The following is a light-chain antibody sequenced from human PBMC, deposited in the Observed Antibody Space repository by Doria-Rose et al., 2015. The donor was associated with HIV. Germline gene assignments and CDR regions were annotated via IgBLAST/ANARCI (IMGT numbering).Light chain of an antibody. CDR1: QSTGSF. V-gene: IGKV1-39*01. J-gene: IGKJ4*01. CDR3: QQSYSTPLT. Sequence: DIRLTQSPSSLSASVGDRVTITCRASQSTGSFLNWYQQKPGKAPKLLIYAASSLQNGVRSRFSGSGSGTDFTLTISSLQPEDFATYFCQQSYSTPLTFGGGTKVEIK. CDR2: AAS.